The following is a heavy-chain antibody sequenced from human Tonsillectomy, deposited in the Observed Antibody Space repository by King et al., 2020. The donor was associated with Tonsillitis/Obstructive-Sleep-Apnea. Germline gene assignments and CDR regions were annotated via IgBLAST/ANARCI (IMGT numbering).Heavy chain of an antibody. CDR3: ARGGYCSSTSCYVVGYFDY. CDR1: GFTFSSYD. D-gene: IGHD2-2*01. J-gene: IGHJ4*02. CDR2: IGNAGDT. Sequence: VQLVESGGGLVQPGGSLRLSCAASGFTFSSYDMHLVRQVTGKGLEWVSAIGNAGDTYYPGSVKGRLTISRENGKNSLYLQMNSLRAGDTAVYYCARGGYCSSTSCYVVGYFDYWGQGTLVTVSS. V-gene: IGHV3-13*04.